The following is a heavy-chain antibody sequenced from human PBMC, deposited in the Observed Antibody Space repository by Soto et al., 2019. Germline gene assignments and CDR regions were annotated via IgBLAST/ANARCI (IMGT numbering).Heavy chain of an antibody. J-gene: IGHJ6*02. V-gene: IGHV4-31*03. Sequence: PSETLSLTCTVSGGSISSGGYYWSRIRQHPGKGLEWIGYIYYSGSTYYNPSLKSRVTISVDTSKNQFSLKLSSVTAADTAVYYCTREGGYTRGYYYYGMDVWGQGTTATVSS. CDR3: TREGGYTRGYYYYGMDV. CDR2: IYYSGST. D-gene: IGHD6-13*01. CDR1: GGSISSGGYY.